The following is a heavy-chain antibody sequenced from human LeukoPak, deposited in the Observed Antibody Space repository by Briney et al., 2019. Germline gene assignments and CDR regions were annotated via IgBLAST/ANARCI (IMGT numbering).Heavy chain of an antibody. V-gene: IGHV3-53*01. D-gene: IGHD4-23*01. CDR1: GFTVSSNY. CDR3: AREGYGGNSENYFDY. Sequence: PGGSLRLSCAASGFTVSSNYMSWVRQAPGKGLEWVSVIYSGGSTYYADSVKGRFTISRDNSKNTLYLQMNSLRAEDTAVYYCAREGYGGNSENYFDYWGRGTLVTVSS. CDR2: IYSGGST. J-gene: IGHJ4*02.